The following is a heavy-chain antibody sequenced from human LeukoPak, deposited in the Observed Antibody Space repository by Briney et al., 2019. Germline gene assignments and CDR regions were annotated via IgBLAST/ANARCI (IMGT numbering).Heavy chain of an antibody. J-gene: IGHJ4*02. CDR2: INPNSGGT. V-gene: IGHV1-2*06. Sequence: ASVKVSSKASGYTFTSYYMHWVRQAPGQGLEWMGRINPNSGGTNYAQKLQGRVTITRDTSASTAYMELTSLRSEDTAVYYCAVPEVAGSSYYFDYWGQGTLVTVSS. D-gene: IGHD6-19*01. CDR3: AVPEVAGSSYYFDY. CDR1: GYTFTSYY.